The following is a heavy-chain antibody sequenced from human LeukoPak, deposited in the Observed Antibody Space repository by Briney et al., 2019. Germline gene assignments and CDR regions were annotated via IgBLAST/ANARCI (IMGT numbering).Heavy chain of an antibody. CDR2: INPHTGDT. CDR3: ARGEAPEDK. Sequence: ASVKVSCKASGYTFTKSYMHWVRQAPGQGLDWLGWINPHTGDTYHAQKFQGRVTMTSDASVNTAYLQLSRLKSDDTAIYYCARGEAPEDKWGQGSLVTVSS. CDR1: GYTFTKSY. J-gene: IGHJ4*02. V-gene: IGHV1-2*02.